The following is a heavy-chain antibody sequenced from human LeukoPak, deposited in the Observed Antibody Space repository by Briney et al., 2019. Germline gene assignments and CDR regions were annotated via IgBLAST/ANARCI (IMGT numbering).Heavy chain of an antibody. J-gene: IGHJ4*02. D-gene: IGHD4-17*01. CDR2: INHSGST. CDR1: GGSFSGYY. Sequence: SETLSLTCAVYGGSFSGYYWSWIRQPPGKGLEWIGEINHSGSTNYNPSLRSRVTISVDTSKNQFSLKLSSVTAADTAVYYCARGGGDRVTNIDYWGQGTLVTVSS. CDR3: ARGGGDRVTNIDY. V-gene: IGHV4-34*01.